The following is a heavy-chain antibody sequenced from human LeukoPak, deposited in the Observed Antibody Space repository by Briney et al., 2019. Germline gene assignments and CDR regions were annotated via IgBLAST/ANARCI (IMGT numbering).Heavy chain of an antibody. Sequence: GGSLRLSCAASGFTFDTYGMSWVRQAPGKGLEWVSSISSSSANTYYADSVKGRFTISRDNSKNTLYLQMNSLRAEDTAVYFCAKDGAGDWPDAFDIWGQGTMVTVSS. D-gene: IGHD2-21*02. V-gene: IGHV3-23*01. CDR3: AKDGAGDWPDAFDI. CDR1: GFTFDTYG. J-gene: IGHJ3*02. CDR2: ISSSSANT.